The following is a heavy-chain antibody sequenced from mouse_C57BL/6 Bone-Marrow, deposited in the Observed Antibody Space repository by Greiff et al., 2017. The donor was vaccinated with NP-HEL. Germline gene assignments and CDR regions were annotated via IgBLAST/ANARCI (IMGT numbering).Heavy chain of an antibody. Sequence: VQLQQSGAELVKPGASVKISCKASGYAFSSYWMNWVKQRPGKGLEWIGQIYPGDGDTNYNGKFKGKATLTADKSSSTAYMQLSSLTSEDSAVYFWARRDRPLAMDYWGQGTSVTVSS. V-gene: IGHV1-80*01. J-gene: IGHJ4*01. CDR1: GYAFSSYW. D-gene: IGHD2-14*01. CDR2: IYPGDGDT. CDR3: ARRDRPLAMDY.